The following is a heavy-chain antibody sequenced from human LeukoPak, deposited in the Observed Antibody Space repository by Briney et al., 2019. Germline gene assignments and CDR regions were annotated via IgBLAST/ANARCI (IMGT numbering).Heavy chain of an antibody. CDR3: ARGPAPSYDFWSGEPDDY. CDR2: IIPIFGTA. V-gene: IGHV1-69*13. CDR1: GYTFTSYG. Sequence: GASVKVSCRASGYTFTSYGISWVRQAPGQGLEWMGGIIPIFGTANYAQKFQGRVTITADESTSTAYMELSSLRSEDTAVYYCARGPAPSYDFWSGEPDDYWGQGTLVTVSS. D-gene: IGHD3-3*01. J-gene: IGHJ4*02.